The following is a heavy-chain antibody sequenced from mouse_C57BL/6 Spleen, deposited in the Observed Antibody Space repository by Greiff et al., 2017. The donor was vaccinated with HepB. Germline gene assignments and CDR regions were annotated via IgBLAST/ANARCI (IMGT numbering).Heavy chain of an antibody. CDR1: GYTFTSYW. J-gene: IGHJ4*01. CDR3: ARRWVVAEGDYAMDY. CDR2: IDPSDSYT. V-gene: IGHV1-59*01. Sequence: QVQLQQPGAELVRPGTSVKLSCKASGYTFTSYWMHWVKQRPGQGLEWIGVIDPSDSYTNYNQKFKGKATLTVDTSSSTAYMQLSSLTSEDSAVYYCARRWVVAEGDYAMDYWGQGTSVTVSS. D-gene: IGHD1-1*01.